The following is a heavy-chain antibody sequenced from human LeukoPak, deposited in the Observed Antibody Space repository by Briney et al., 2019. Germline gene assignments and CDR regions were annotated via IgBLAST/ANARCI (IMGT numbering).Heavy chain of an antibody. CDR1: GFTFSSYE. V-gene: IGHV3-48*03. D-gene: IGHD3-10*01. J-gene: IGHJ6*01. CDR2: ISSSGSTI. Sequence: GGSLRLSCAASGFTFSSYEMNWVRQAPGKGLEWVSYISSSGSTIYYADSVKGRFTISRDNAKNSLYLQMDSLRAEDTAVYYCARPEITSKYDYYYGMDVGGKGTTVTVSS. CDR3: ARPEITSKYDYYYGMDV.